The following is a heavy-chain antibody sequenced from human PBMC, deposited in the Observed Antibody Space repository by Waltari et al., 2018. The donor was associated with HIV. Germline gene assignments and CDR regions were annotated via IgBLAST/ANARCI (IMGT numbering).Heavy chain of an antibody. CDR2: IWYDGSKK. CDR1: GFTFSSHG. J-gene: IGHJ4*02. Sequence: QVQLVESGGGVVQPGRSLRISCAASGFTFSSHGMYWVRQAPGKGLERVAGIWYDGSKKNYADPVKGRFAISRDNSKKTLYLQMNSLRAEDTAVYYCARDAWGNTGYFDFWGQGTLVTVSS. CDR3: ARDAWGNTGYFDF. D-gene: IGHD2-15*01. V-gene: IGHV3-33*01.